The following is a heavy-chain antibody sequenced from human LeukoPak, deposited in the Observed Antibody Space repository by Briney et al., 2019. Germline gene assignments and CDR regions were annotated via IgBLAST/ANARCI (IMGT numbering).Heavy chain of an antibody. CDR2: IYDSGST. Sequence: PSETLSLTCTVSGGSISSYYWTWIRQPPGKGLEWIGYIYDSGSTNYNPSLKSRVTISVDTSKNQFSLRLNSVTAADTAVYYCARAAYGDYTFDFWGQGTLVTVSS. J-gene: IGHJ4*02. CDR3: ARAAYGDYTFDF. CDR1: GGSISSYY. V-gene: IGHV4-59*01. D-gene: IGHD4-17*01.